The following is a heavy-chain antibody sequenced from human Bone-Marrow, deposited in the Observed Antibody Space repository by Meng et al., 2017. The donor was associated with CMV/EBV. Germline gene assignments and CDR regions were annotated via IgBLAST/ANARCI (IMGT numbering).Heavy chain of an antibody. V-gene: IGHV3-20*04. D-gene: IGHD3-22*01. CDR3: ARATHSSGYYPSDY. J-gene: IGHJ4*02. CDR1: GFAFDEYG. CDR2: INWNGAST. Sequence: GESLKISCAASGFAFDEYGMSWVRQGPGKGLEWVAGINWNGASTGDADSVKGRFTISRDNVKNSLYLQMNSLRAEDTAVYYCARATHSSGYYPSDYWGQGTLVTVSS.